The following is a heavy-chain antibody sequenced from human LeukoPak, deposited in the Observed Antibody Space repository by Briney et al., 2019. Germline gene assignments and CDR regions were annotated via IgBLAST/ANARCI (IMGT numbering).Heavy chain of an antibody. Sequence: SETLSLTCDVSGGSFSGYYYSWIRQPPGKGLEWIGEVSHSGTSNYNSSLKSRVSMSVGASSTQFSLIMTSVTAADTAVYYCATSGWNGGGGFDPWGQGTLVIVSS. J-gene: IGHJ5*02. D-gene: IGHD3-16*01. V-gene: IGHV4-34*01. CDR1: GGSFSGYY. CDR3: ATSGWNGGGGFDP. CDR2: VSHSGTS.